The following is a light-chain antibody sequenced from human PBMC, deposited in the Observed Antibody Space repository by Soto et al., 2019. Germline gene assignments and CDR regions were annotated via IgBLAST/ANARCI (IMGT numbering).Light chain of an antibody. V-gene: IGKV1-33*01. CDR3: QQYDNLSWT. J-gene: IGKJ1*01. CDR2: DAS. Sequence: DIQMTQSPSSLSASVGDRGTITCQSSQDISNYLNWNQQKPGKAPKLLIYDASNLETGVPSRFSGSGSGTDFTFTIISLQPEDIAKYYCQQYDNLSWTFGQGTKVEIK. CDR1: QDISNY.